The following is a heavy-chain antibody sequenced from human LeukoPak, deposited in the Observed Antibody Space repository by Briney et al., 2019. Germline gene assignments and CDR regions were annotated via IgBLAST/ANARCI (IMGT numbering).Heavy chain of an antibody. J-gene: IGHJ4*02. CDR2: IHTNGNT. D-gene: IGHD6-19*01. Sequence: SETLSLTCTVSGYSISSGYYWNWIRQTAGKGLEWIGRIHTNGNTIHNPSLKSRVTMSVDTSKNQFSLKLSSVTAADTAVYYCARGKVVAGTPGQNSWDYWGQGTLVTVSS. CDR1: GYSISSGYY. V-gene: IGHV4-4*07. CDR3: ARGKVVAGTPGQNSWDY.